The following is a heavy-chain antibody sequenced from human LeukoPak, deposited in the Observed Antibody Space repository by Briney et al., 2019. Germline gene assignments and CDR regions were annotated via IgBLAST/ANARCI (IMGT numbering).Heavy chain of an antibody. J-gene: IGHJ4*02. V-gene: IGHV4-59*08. D-gene: IGHD3-22*01. CDR3: ARHYYDSSGYWYQDY. CDR2: IYYSGST. Sequence: SETLSLTCTVSGTSISNYYWSWIRQPPGKGLEWSGFIYYSGSTNCNPSLQSRVTISMDTSKDQFSPNLNSVTAADTAVYYCARHYYDSSGYWYQDYWGQGTLVTVSS. CDR1: GTSISNYY.